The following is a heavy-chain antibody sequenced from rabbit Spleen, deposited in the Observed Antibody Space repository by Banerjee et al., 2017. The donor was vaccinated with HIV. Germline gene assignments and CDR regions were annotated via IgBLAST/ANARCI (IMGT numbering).Heavy chain of an antibody. V-gene: IGHV1S45*01. J-gene: IGHJ4*01. CDR3: ARDIGSYRANL. CDR2: INTGSGST. Sequence: QEQLVESGGGLVQPEGSLTLTCKASGFDFSDKAVMCWVRQAPGKGLEWIGCINTGSGSTWYASWAKGRFTISKTSSTTVTLQMTSLTGADTATHFCARDIGSYRANLWGPGTLVTVS. D-gene: IGHD5-1*01. CDR1: GFDFSDKAV.